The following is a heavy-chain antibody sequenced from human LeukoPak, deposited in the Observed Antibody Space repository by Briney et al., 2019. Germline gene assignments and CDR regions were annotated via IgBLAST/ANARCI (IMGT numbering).Heavy chain of an antibody. Sequence: PSETLSLTCTVSGGSISSYYWSWIRQPPGKGLEWIGHIYYSGSTNYNPSLKSRVTISVDTSKNQFSLKLSSVTAADTAVYYCARVGPYSSSWYGDFDYWGQGTLVTVSS. D-gene: IGHD6-13*01. CDR1: GGSISSYY. CDR2: IYYSGST. J-gene: IGHJ4*02. CDR3: ARVGPYSSSWYGDFDY. V-gene: IGHV4-59*01.